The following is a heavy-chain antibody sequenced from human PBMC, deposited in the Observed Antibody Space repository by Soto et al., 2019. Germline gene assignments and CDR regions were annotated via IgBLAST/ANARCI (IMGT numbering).Heavy chain of an antibody. D-gene: IGHD2-15*01. V-gene: IGHV2-5*02. CDR2: IYWDDDK. J-gene: IGHJ4*02. Sequence: SGPTLVNPTQTLTLTCTFSGFSLSTSGVGVGWIRQPPGKALEWLALIYWDDDKRYSPSLKSRLTITKDTSKNQVVLTMTNMDPVDTATYYCALLVEGYCSGGSCYPSNYFDYWGQGTLVTVSS. CDR1: GFSLSTSGVG. CDR3: ALLVEGYCSGGSCYPSNYFDY.